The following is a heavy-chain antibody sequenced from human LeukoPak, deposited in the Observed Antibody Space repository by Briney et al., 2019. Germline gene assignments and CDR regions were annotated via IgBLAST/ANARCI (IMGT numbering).Heavy chain of an antibody. J-gene: IGHJ4*02. Sequence: TGGSLRLSWAASGFAFSSQAMGWVRQAPGKGLELVSVISDSGSLTYYADSVKGRFTISRDNSKKTLFLQLNSLRAEDTAVYYCAKDARRTNGWYYFDYWGQGALVTVSS. CDR1: GFAFSSQA. V-gene: IGHV3-23*01. CDR2: ISDSGSLT. CDR3: AKDARRTNGWYYFDY. D-gene: IGHD6-19*01.